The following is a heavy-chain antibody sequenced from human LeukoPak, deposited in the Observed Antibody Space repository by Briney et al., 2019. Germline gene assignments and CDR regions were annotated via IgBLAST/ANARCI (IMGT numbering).Heavy chain of an antibody. V-gene: IGHV4-38-2*02. J-gene: IGHJ4*02. CDR2: IYHSGST. CDR3: ARDTMVRGVIIGWVY. CDR1: GYSISSGYY. D-gene: IGHD3-10*01. Sequence: SETLSLTCTVSGYSISSGYYWGWIRQPPGKGLEWIGSIYHSGSTYYNPSLKSRVTISVDTSKNQFSLKLSSVTAADTAVYYCARDTMVRGVIIGWVYRGQGTLVTVSS.